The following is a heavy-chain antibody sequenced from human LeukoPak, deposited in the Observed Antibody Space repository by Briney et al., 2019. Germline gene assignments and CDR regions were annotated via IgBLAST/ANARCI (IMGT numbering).Heavy chain of an antibody. CDR2: ISSSSSYI. J-gene: IGHJ4*02. CDR1: GFTFSSYS. D-gene: IGHD4-23*01. Sequence: GGSLRLSCAASGFTFSSYSMNWVRQAPGKGLEWVSSISSSSSYIYYADSVKGRFTISRDNAKNSLYLQMNSLRAEDTAVYYCAREWDYGGNSFDYWGLGTLVTVSS. CDR3: AREWDYGGNSFDY. V-gene: IGHV3-21*01.